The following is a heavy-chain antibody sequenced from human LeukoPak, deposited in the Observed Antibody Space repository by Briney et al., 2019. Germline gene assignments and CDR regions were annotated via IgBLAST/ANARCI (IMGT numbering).Heavy chain of an antibody. CDR2: ISGSGTNT. D-gene: IGHD3-10*01. V-gene: IGHV3-23*01. CDR1: GFTFSSYA. CDR3: AKDRGGSTYEPFDI. Sequence: GESLRLSCAASGFTFSSYAVSWVRQAPGKGLEWVSAISGSGTNTYYADSVKGRFTISRDNSKNSLYLQMNSLRAEDTAVYYCAKDRGGSTYEPFDIWGQGTMVTVSS. J-gene: IGHJ3*02.